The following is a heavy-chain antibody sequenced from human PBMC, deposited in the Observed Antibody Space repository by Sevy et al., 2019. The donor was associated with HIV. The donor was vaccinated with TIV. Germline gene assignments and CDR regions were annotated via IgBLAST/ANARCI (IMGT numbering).Heavy chain of an antibody. J-gene: IGHJ3*02. Sequence: SETLSLTCTVSGGSISSGDYYWSWIRQPPGKGLEWIRYIYYSGSTYYNPSLKSRVTISVDTSKNQFSLKLSSVTAADTAVYYCARFQIGSSGSYDAFDIWGQGTMVTVSS. V-gene: IGHV4-30-4*01. D-gene: IGHD3-22*01. CDR2: IYYSGST. CDR1: GGSISSGDYY. CDR3: ARFQIGSSGSYDAFDI.